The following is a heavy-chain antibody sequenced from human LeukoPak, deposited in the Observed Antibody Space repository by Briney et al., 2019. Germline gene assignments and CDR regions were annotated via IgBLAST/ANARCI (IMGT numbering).Heavy chain of an antibody. Sequence: TGGSLRLSCAASGFTFSSYAMSWVRQAPGKGLEWVSAISGSGGSTYYADSVKGRFTISRDNAKNSLYLQMNSLRAEDTAVYYCARDTTRGAFDIWGQGTMVTVSS. CDR3: ARDTTRGAFDI. D-gene: IGHD1-1*01. CDR2: ISGSGGST. V-gene: IGHV3-23*01. J-gene: IGHJ3*02. CDR1: GFTFSSYA.